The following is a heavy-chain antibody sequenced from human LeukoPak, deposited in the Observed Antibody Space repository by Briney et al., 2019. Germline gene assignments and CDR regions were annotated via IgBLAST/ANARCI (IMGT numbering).Heavy chain of an antibody. J-gene: IGHJ5*02. V-gene: IGHV1-46*01. D-gene: IGHD3-22*01. CDR2: INPSGGST. CDR3: ARDDVYYYDSSGQNWFDP. Sequence: SSVKGSCKASVYAFTSYYMHWVRQAPGQGLEWMGIINPSGGSTSYAQKFQGRVTMTRDTSTSTVYMELSSLRSEDTAVYYCARDDVYYYDSSGQNWFDPWGQGTLVTVSS. CDR1: VYAFTSYY.